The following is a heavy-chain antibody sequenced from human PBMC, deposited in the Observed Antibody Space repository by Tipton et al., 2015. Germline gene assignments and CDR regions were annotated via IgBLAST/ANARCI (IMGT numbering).Heavy chain of an antibody. CDR2: IKQDGSEK. D-gene: IGHD4-17*01. CDR3: AREAYGSFDS. V-gene: IGHV3-7*01. Sequence: SLRLSCAASGFTFSSYWMSWVRQAPGKGLEWVANIKQDGSEKYYVDSVKGRFTISRDNAKNSLYLQVNSLTAEDTAVYFCAREAYGSFDSWGQGTLVTVSS. J-gene: IGHJ4*02. CDR1: GFTFSSYW.